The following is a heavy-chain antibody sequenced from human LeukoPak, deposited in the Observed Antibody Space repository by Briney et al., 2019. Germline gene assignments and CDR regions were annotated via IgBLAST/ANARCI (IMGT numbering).Heavy chain of an antibody. Sequence: GGSLRLSCATPGFTFSNSWMAWVRQPPGKGLEWVANVKQDTSEKYYADSVKGRFTISRDNAKNSLYLQMSSLRAEDTAVYYCARSSVATGGGDYWGQGTLVSVSS. J-gene: IGHJ4*02. CDR3: ARSSVATGGGDY. CDR2: VKQDTSEK. CDR1: GFTFSNSW. V-gene: IGHV3-7*01. D-gene: IGHD6-13*01.